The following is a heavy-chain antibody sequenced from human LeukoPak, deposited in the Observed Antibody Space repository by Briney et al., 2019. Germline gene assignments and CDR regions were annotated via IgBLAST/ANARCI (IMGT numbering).Heavy chain of an antibody. CDR2: IKQDGSEK. D-gene: IGHD2-15*01. CDR1: GFTFSSYW. Sequence: GGSLRLSCVGSGFTFSSYWMSWVRQAPGKGLEWVANIKQDGSEKYYVDSVKGRFTISRDNAKNSLYLQMNSLRAEDTAVYYCARVGRTQVVAATTYWGQGTLVTVSS. V-gene: IGHV3-7*01. CDR3: ARVGRTQVVAATTY. J-gene: IGHJ4*02.